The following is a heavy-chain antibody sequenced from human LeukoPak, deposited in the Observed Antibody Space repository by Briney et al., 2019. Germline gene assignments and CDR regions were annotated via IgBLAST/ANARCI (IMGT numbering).Heavy chain of an antibody. CDR1: GYTFTGYY. D-gene: IGHD6-13*01. V-gene: IGHV1-69*13. CDR2: IIPIFGTA. J-gene: IGHJ4*02. CDR3: ARHSSSWIFDY. Sequence: EASVKVSCKASGYTFTGYYMHWVRQAPGQGLEWMGGIIPIFGTANYAQKFQGRVTITADESTSTAYMELSSLRSEDTAVYYCARHSSSWIFDYWGQGTLVTVSS.